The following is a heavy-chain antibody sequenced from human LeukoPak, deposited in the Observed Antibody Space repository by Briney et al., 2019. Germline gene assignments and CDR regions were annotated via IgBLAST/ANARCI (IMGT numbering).Heavy chain of an antibody. CDR2: ISPTGSTT. CDR3: ARGRPHGNDY. V-gene: IGHV3-74*01. D-gene: IGHD4-23*01. Sequence: PGGSLRLSCTASGFSFSGHWMHWARQLPGKGLVWVSRISPTGSTTSYADSVKGRFTVSRDNAKNTLYLQMNSLRVEDTAVYCCARGRPHGNDYWGQGTLVTVSS. J-gene: IGHJ4*02. CDR1: GFSFSGHW.